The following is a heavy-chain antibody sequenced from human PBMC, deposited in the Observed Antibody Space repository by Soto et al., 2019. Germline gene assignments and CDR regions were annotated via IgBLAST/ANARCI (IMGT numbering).Heavy chain of an antibody. CDR2: ISYDGSNK. V-gene: IGHV3-30*18. CDR3: AKDAPYYYDSSGYYGPFDY. CDR1: GFTFSSYG. D-gene: IGHD3-22*01. Sequence: PGGSLRLSCAASGFTFSSYGIHWVRQALGKGLEWVALISYDGSNKYYADSVKGRFTISRDNSKNTLFLQMNSLRAEDTAMYYCAKDAPYYYDSSGYYGPFDYWGQGTLVTVSS. J-gene: IGHJ4*02.